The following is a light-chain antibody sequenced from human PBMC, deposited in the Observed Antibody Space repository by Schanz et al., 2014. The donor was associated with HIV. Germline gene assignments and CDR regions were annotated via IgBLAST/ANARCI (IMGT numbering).Light chain of an antibody. V-gene: IGLV1-44*01. CDR2: SND. CDR1: SSNIGSNA. J-gene: IGLJ3*02. Sequence: QSVLTQPPSASGTPGQRVTISCSGSSSNIGSNAVNWYQQFPGKAPKLLIYSNDQRPSGVPDRFSGSKSGTSASLAISWLQSEDEADYYCASWDDSLNGPMFGGGTKLTVL. CDR3: ASWDDSLNGPM.